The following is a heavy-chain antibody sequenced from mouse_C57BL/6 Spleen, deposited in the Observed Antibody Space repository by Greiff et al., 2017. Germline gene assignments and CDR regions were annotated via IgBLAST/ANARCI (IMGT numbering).Heavy chain of an antibody. J-gene: IGHJ2*01. D-gene: IGHD2-4*01. CDR2: INPGSGGT. CDR3: ARGGSTMITTGRGPYYFDY. V-gene: IGHV1-54*01. CDR1: GYAFTNYL. Sequence: VKLVESGAELVRPGTSVKVSCKASGYAFTNYLIEWVKQRPGQGLEWIGVINPGSGGTNYNEKFEGKATLTADKSSSTAYMQLSSLTSEDSAVYFCARGGSTMITTGRGPYYFDYWGQGTTLTVSS.